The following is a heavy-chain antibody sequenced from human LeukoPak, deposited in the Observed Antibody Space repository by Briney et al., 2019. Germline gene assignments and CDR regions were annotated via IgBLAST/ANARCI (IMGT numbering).Heavy chain of an antibody. J-gene: IGHJ5*02. D-gene: IGHD2-2*01. Sequence: ASVKVSCKASGYTFTGYYMHWVRQAPGHGLEWMGWINPNSGGTNYAQKFQGRVTMTRDTSISTAYMELSRLRSDDTAVYYCARGRRIVVPAASQVDPWGQGTLVTVSS. CDR1: GYTFTGYY. CDR3: ARGRRIVVPAASQVDP. CDR2: INPNSGGT. V-gene: IGHV1-2*02.